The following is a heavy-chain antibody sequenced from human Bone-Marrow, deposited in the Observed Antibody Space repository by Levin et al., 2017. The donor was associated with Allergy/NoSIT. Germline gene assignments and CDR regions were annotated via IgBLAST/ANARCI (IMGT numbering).Heavy chain of an antibody. Sequence: GGSLRLSCAASGFIFSTYTMSWVRQAPGKGLEWVSGISGSGGSTYYADSVKGRFTISRDNSKNTVNLQMSSLRAEDTAVYYCAEGRHDATGYHSSFDFWGQGPLVTVSS. CDR1: GFIFSTYT. CDR2: ISGSGGST. V-gene: IGHV3-23*01. J-gene: IGHJ4*02. D-gene: IGHD3-22*01. CDR3: AEGRHDATGYHSSFDF.